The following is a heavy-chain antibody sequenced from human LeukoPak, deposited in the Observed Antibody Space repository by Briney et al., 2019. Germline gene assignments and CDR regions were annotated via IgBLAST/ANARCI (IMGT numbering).Heavy chain of an antibody. Sequence: GGTLRLSCAASGFTFSRYWMHWVRQAPGKGLVWVSRINSDWSFTTYADSVEGRFTISRDNAKNSLYLQMNSLRAEDTAVYYCARDGPYYYDSGGYYLWGQGTLVT. CDR3: ARDGPYYYDSGGYYL. J-gene: IGHJ4*02. D-gene: IGHD3-22*01. CDR1: GFTFSRYW. V-gene: IGHV3-74*01. CDR2: INSDWSFT.